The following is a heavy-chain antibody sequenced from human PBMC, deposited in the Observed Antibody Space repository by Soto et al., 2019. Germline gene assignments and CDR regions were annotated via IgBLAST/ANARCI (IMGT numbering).Heavy chain of an antibody. CDR1: GLTLSNCA. V-gene: IGHV3-30-3*01. CDR2: IPNDGSNK. CDR3: AAAFLAAEIDY. J-gene: IGHJ4*01. D-gene: IGHD6-13*01. Sequence: GRSLRPSCAASGLTLSNCAMHWVRQAPGKGLEWVALIPNDGSNKYYADSVKGRITISRDNSKNILYLQMNSLRAEDTALYYCAAAFLAAEIDYWGQGTLVTVSS.